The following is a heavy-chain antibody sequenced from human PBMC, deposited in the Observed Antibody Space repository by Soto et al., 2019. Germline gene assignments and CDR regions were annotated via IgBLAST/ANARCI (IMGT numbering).Heavy chain of an antibody. CDR2: IWYDGSNK. J-gene: IGHJ6*02. CDR1: GFTFSSYG. V-gene: IGHV3-33*01. D-gene: IGHD3-22*01. CDR3: ARDLRHQKHYDSSGYGIHV. Sequence: GGSLRLSCAASGFTFSSYGMHWVRQAPGKGLEWVAVIWYDGSNKYYADSVKGRFTISRDNSKNTLYLQMNSLRAEDTAVYYCARDLRHQKHYDSSGYGIHVSCPGPTVTDS.